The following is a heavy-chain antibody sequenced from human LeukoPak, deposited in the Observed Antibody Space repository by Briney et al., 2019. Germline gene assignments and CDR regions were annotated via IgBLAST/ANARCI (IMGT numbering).Heavy chain of an antibody. CDR2: INPNIGVT. J-gene: IGHJ5*02. D-gene: IGHD2-21*02. CDR3: ARGGDSVVAVTTKDNWFGP. CDR1: GYTFTTYY. V-gene: IGHV1-2*02. Sequence: VASLKVSCEASGYTFTTYYIHWVRQAPGQGRGWMSWINPNIGVTDSARTFQGRGSMTRDTSISSAYMELRILRPDDTAVYYCARGGDSVVAVTTKDNWFGPWGQGTLVTVSS.